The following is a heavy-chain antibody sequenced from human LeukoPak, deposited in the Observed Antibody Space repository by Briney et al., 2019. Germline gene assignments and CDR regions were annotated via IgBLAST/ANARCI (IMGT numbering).Heavy chain of an antibody. CDR3: ARGPRSQKYYYGSGSYY. Sequence: ASVKVSCKASGYTFTGYYMHWVRQAPGQGLEWMGWINPNSGGTHYAQKFQGRVTMTRDTSISTAYMELSRLRSDDTAVYYCARGPRSQKYYYGSGSYYWGQGTLVTVSS. D-gene: IGHD3-10*01. CDR2: INPNSGGT. CDR1: GYTFTGYY. V-gene: IGHV1-2*02. J-gene: IGHJ4*02.